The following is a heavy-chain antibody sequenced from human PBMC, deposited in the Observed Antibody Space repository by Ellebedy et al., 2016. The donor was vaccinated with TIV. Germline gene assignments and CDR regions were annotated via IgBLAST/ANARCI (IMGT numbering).Heavy chain of an antibody. D-gene: IGHD3-22*01. Sequence: SQTLSLTCAISEDSVSSNSAAWNWIRQSPSRGLEWLGRTYYRSKWYNDYAVSVKSRITINPDTSKNQFSLQLNSVTPEDTAVYYCAREEGAYYDTSGYYLPFDYWGQGTLVTVSS. V-gene: IGHV6-1*01. CDR2: TYYRSKWYN. J-gene: IGHJ4*02. CDR1: EDSVSSNSAA. CDR3: AREEGAYYDTSGYYLPFDY.